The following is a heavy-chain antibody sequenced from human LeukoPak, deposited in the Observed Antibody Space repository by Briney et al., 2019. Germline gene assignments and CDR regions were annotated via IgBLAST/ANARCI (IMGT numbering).Heavy chain of an antibody. CDR3: ARQLRGYSYNDAFDI. CDR1: GYSFTSYW. Sequence: GESLKISCKGSGYSFTSYWIGWVRQMPGKGLEWMGIIYPGDSDTRYSPSFQGQVTISADKSISTAYLQWSSLKASDTATYYCARQLRGYSYNDAFDIWGQGTMVTVSS. CDR2: IYPGDSDT. J-gene: IGHJ3*02. V-gene: IGHV5-51*01. D-gene: IGHD5-18*01.